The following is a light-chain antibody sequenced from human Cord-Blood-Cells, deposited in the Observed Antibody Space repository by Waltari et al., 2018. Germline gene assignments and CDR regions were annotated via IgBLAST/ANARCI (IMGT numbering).Light chain of an antibody. Sequence: QSALTQPPSVSGSPGQSVTISCTGTSSDVGSYNRVSWYQQPPGTAPKLMIYEVSNRPSGVPGRFSGSNSGNTASLTISGRQAEDEADYYCSSYTSSSTYVVFGGGTKLTVL. CDR3: SSYTSSSTYVV. CDR1: SSDVGSYNR. CDR2: EVS. J-gene: IGLJ2*01. V-gene: IGLV2-18*02.